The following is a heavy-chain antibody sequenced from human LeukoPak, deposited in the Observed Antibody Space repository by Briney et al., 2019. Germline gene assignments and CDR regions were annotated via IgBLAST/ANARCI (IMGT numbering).Heavy chain of an antibody. Sequence: GGSLRLSCAASGFTFSSYAMSWVRQAPGKGLEWVSAISGSGGSTYYADSVKGRFTISRDNSKNTLYLQMNSLRAEDTAVYYCAKDNLGGWFLWDFDYWGQGTLVTVSS. V-gene: IGHV3-23*01. CDR2: ISGSGGST. D-gene: IGHD6-19*01. CDR3: AKDNLGGWFLWDFDY. CDR1: GFTFSSYA. J-gene: IGHJ4*02.